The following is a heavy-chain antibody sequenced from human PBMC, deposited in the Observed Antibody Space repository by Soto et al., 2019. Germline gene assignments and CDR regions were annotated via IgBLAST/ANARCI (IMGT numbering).Heavy chain of an antibody. CDR1: GGSFSGYY. CDR3: SRGLPFDI. J-gene: IGHJ3*02. V-gene: IGHV4-34*01. CDR2: INHSGST. Sequence: SETLSLTCAVYGGSFSGYYWSWIRQPPGKGLEWIGEINHSGSTNYNPSLKSRVTISVDTSKNQFSLKLSSVTAADTAVYYCSRGLPFDIWGQWTMVTVSS.